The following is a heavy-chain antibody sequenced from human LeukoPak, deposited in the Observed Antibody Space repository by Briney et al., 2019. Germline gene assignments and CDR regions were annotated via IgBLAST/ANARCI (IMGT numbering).Heavy chain of an antibody. V-gene: IGHV4-39*07. Sequence: PSETLSLTCSVSGGSIRSSSYYWGWIRQPPGKGPEWIVSIYYSGSTYYNPSLKSRVIISVDTSKNQFSLKLSSVTAADTAVYYCTRVRRDDILTGYYKGWFGPWGQGTLVTVSS. CDR3: TRVRRDDILTGYYKGWFGP. CDR1: GGSIRSSSYY. CDR2: IYYSGST. J-gene: IGHJ5*02. D-gene: IGHD3-9*01.